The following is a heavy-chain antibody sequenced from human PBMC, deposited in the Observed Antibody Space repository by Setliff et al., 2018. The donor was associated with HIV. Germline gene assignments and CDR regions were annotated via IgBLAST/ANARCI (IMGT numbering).Heavy chain of an antibody. CDR2: IYYSGST. CDR3: AKDQRSVAGYYFDN. D-gene: IGHD6-19*01. Sequence: PSETLSLTCTVSGGSIISSTYFWGWIRQPPGKGLECIGNIYYSGSTSYNPTLNSRGTISVDTSKNQFSLKLTSVTAADTAVYYCAKDQRSVAGYYFDNWGQGTLVTVSS. V-gene: IGHV4-39*07. J-gene: IGHJ4*02. CDR1: GGSIISSTYF.